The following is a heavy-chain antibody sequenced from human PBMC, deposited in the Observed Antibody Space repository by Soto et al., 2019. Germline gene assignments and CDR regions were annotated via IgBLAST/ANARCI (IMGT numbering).Heavy chain of an antibody. CDR1: GGSINYSPYF. CDR3: ARGPSADKVDY. J-gene: IGHJ4*02. D-gene: IGHD3-3*01. CDR2: IYNSGTT. V-gene: IGHV4-30-4*01. Sequence: QVQLQESGPGLVKPSQTLSLTCTVSGGSINYSPYFWSWIRQTPGKGLEWIGHIYNSGTTYTNPSLNSRATISRDTSPNQSALNLKSVTAADTAVYYCARGPSADKVDYWGQGTLVTVSS.